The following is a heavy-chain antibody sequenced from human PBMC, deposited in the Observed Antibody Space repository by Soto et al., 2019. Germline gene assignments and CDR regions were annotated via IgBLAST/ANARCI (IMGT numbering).Heavy chain of an antibody. J-gene: IGHJ6*03. CDR1: GGSISSYY. CDR3: ERHVLRYFDWLNGPRTNYYMDV. D-gene: IGHD3-9*01. Sequence: TSETLSLTCPVSGGSISSYYLSWIRQRAGKRLAWIGYIYYSGSTNYNPSLKSRVTIPIDTSKNQFSLKLSSVTAADTAVYYCERHVLRYFDWLNGPRTNYYMDVWGKGTTVTVSS. V-gene: IGHV4-59*08. CDR2: IYYSGST.